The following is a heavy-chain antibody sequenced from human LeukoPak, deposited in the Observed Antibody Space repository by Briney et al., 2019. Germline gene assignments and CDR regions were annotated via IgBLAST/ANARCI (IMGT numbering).Heavy chain of an antibody. CDR2: IKQDGSEK. J-gene: IGHJ6*04. V-gene: IGHV3-7*01. CDR3: AKGGGSTILSPSDMDV. CDR1: GFTFSSYW. D-gene: IGHD1-26*01. Sequence: GGSLRLSCAASGFTFSSYWMSWVRQAPGKGLEWVANIKQDGSEKYYVDSVKGRFTISRDNSKNTLYLQMNSLRAEDTAVYYCAKGGGSTILSPSDMDVWGKGTTVTVSS.